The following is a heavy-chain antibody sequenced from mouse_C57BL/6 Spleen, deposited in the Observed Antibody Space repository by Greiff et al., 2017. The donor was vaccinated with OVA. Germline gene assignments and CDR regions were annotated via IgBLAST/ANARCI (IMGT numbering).Heavy chain of an antibody. D-gene: IGHD1-1*01. CDR1: GYTFTDYY. CDR3: ASSDCDGSSLCYFDV. Sequence: VQLQQSGPELVKPGASVKISCKASGYTFTDYYMNWVKQSHGKSLEWIGDINPNNGGTRYNQKFKGKATLTVDKSSSTAYMALRSLTSEASAVYSCASSDCDGSSLCYFDVWGTGTTVTVSS. CDR2: INPNNGGT. J-gene: IGHJ1*03. V-gene: IGHV1-26*01.